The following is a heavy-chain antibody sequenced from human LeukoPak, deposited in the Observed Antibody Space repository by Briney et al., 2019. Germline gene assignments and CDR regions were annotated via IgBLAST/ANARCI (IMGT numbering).Heavy chain of an antibody. J-gene: IGHJ4*02. V-gene: IGHV3-7*01. D-gene: IGHD5-18*01. Sequence: QPGGSLRLSCAASGFTFSSYRMSWVRQAPGKGLEWVANIKQDGSEKYYVDSVKGRFTISRDNAKNSLYLQMNSLRAEDTAVYYCARDSMKDTAMESDYWGQGTLVTVSS. CDR3: ARDSMKDTAMESDY. CDR1: GFTFSSYR. CDR2: IKQDGSEK.